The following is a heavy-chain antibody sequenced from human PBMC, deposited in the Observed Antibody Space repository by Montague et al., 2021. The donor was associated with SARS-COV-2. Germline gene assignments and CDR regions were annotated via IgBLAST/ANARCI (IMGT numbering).Heavy chain of an antibody. CDR3: ARDIAVAGLFDY. Sequence: TLSLTCTVSGGSISSGNYNWRWIRQPAGKGLEWIGRISISGSTNYNPSLKSRVTISVDTSKNQFSLKLSSVTAADTAVYYCARDIAVAGLFDYWGKGTLVTVSS. CDR2: ISISGST. D-gene: IGHD6-19*01. CDR1: GGSISSGNYN. V-gene: IGHV4-61*02. J-gene: IGHJ4*02.